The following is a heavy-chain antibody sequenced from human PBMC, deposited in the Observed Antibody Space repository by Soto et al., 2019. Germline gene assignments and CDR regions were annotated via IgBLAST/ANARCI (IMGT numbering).Heavy chain of an antibody. CDR3: AKRILEQGIAAAGDYYYYGMDV. CDR1: GFTFSSYA. CDR2: ISGSGGST. D-gene: IGHD6-13*01. V-gene: IGHV3-23*01. J-gene: IGHJ6*02. Sequence: GGSLRLSCAASGFTFSSYAMSWVRQAPGKGLEWVSAISGSGGSTYYADSVKGRFTISRDNSKNTLYLQMNSLRAEDTAVYYCAKRILEQGIAAAGDYYYYGMDVWGQGTTVTVSS.